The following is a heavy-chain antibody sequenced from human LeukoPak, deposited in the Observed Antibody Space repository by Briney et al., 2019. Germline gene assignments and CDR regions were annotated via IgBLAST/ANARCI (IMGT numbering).Heavy chain of an antibody. CDR1: GFSFSNYG. CDR2: IRSDGINK. J-gene: IGHJ4*02. CDR3: ARAGFTFSDYFGSFFDY. Sequence: PGGSLRLSCAASGFSFSNYGMHWVRQAPGKGLEWVAFIRSDGINKYYADSVKGRFTISRDNAKNSLYLQMNSLRAEDTAVYYCARAGFTFSDYFGSFFDYWGQGTLVTVYS. V-gene: IGHV3-30*02. D-gene: IGHD3-10*01.